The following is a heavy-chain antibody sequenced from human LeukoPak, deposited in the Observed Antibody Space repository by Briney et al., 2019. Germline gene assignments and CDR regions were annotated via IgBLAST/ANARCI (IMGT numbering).Heavy chain of an antibody. J-gene: IGHJ4*02. Sequence: GGSLRLSCAASGFTFSSYAMHWVRQAPGKGLEWVAVISYDGSNKYYADSVKGRFTASRDNSKNTLYLQMNSLRAEDTAVYYCARDRVGATDYFDYWGQGTLVTVSS. D-gene: IGHD1-26*01. CDR1: GFTFSSYA. V-gene: IGHV3-30-3*01. CDR3: ARDRVGATDYFDY. CDR2: ISYDGSNK.